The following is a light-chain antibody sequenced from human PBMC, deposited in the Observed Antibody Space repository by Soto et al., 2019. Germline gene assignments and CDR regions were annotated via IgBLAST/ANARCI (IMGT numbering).Light chain of an antibody. CDR3: SSYTTNSTPFV. CDR2: DVT. Sequence: QSALTQPASVSGSPGQSITISCTGTSSDVGGYNYVSWYQHHPGKAPKLIIYDVTNRPSGVSNRFSGSKSGDTASLTISGLQAEDEADYYCSSYTTNSTPFVFGTGTKLTVL. V-gene: IGLV2-14*03. J-gene: IGLJ1*01. CDR1: SSDVGGYNY.